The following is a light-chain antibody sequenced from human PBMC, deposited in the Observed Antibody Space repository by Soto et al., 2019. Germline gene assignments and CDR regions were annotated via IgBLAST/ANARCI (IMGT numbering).Light chain of an antibody. J-gene: IGLJ2*01. CDR2: EVS. Sequence: QSALTQPASVSGSPGQSITISCTGTSSDVGGYNYVSWYQPQPGKAPKLRIYEVSNRPSGVFNRFSGSKSGNTASLTISGLQAEDEDDFYGSSDTSSSPHVEFGGGTKLTVL. V-gene: IGLV2-14*01. CDR3: SSDTSSSPHVE. CDR1: SSDVGGYNY.